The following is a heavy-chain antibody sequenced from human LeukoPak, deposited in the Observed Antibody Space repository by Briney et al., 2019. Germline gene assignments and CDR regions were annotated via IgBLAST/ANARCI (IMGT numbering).Heavy chain of an antibody. CDR1: GGSISSSSYY. J-gene: IGHJ4*02. D-gene: IGHD2-15*01. V-gene: IGHV4-39*07. CDR3: ARGPPPGPIVVVVAARPYPFDY. Sequence: SETLSLTCTVSGGSISSSSYYWGWIRQPPGKGLEWIGSIYYSGSTYHNPSLKSRVTISVDTSKNQFSLKLSSVTAADTAVYYCARGPPPGPIVVVVAARPYPFDYWGQGTLVTVSS. CDR2: IYYSGST.